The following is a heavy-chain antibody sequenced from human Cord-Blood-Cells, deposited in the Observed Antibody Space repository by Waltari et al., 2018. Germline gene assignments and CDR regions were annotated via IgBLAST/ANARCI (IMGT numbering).Heavy chain of an antibody. CDR1: GYTFTGSY. CDR3: ASLNSSSNAFDI. CDR2: INPNSGGT. Sequence: QVQLVQPGAAVKKPGASVKVSCMASGYTFTGSYMHWVRQAPGQGLEWMGWINPNSGGTNYAQKFQGRVTMTRDTSISTAYMELSRLRSDDTAVYYCASLNSSSNAFDIWGQGTMVTVSS. D-gene: IGHD6-6*01. J-gene: IGHJ3*02. V-gene: IGHV1-2*02.